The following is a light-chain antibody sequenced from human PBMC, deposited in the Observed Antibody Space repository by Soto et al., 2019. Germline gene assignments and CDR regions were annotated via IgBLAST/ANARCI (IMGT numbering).Light chain of an antibody. V-gene: IGKV3-15*01. CDR3: QQYNNWPPYT. CDR2: GAS. CDR1: QSVSRN. Sequence: DILMTQSAATLSVSPGERATLSCRASQSVSRNLAWYQQKPGQAPRLLIYGASTRATGIPARFSGSGSGTEFTLTISRLQSEDFAVYYCQQYNNWPPYTFGQGTKLEIK. J-gene: IGKJ2*01.